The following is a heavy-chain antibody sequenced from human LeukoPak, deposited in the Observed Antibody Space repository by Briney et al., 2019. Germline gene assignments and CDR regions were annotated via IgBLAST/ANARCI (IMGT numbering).Heavy chain of an antibody. CDR3: ARLGRSGENY. D-gene: IGHD6-19*01. CDR1: GGSFSGYY. J-gene: IGHJ4*02. V-gene: IGHV4-34*01. Sequence: SETLSLTCAVYGGSFSGYYWSWIRQPPGKGLEWIGEINHSGSTNYNPSLKSRVTISVDTSKNQFSLKLSSVTAADTAVYYCARLGRSGENYGGKEPLPTVP. CDR2: INHSGST.